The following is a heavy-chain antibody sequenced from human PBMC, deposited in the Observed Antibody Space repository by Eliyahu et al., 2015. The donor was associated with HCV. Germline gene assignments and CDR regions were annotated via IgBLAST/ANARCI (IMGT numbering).Heavy chain of an antibody. J-gene: IGHJ6*02. D-gene: IGHD3-16*01. CDR2: ISSTSDYT. CDR1: GFISGSSS. CDR3: ARLDVDGGMDV. V-gene: IGHV3-21*01. Sequence: VQLVESGGGLVKPGGSLRLSCAASGFISGSSSMNWVRQAPGKGLEWVSSISSTSDYTAYADSLKGRFTISRDNAKGSLFLQMNSLRAEDTAVYYCARLDVDGGMDVWGQGTTVTVSS.